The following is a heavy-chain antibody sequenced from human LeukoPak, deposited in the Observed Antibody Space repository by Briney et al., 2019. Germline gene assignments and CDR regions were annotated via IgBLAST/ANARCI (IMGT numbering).Heavy chain of an antibody. CDR2: IYSGGAT. CDR3: AREKSVFVLGAPRDWYFDL. D-gene: IGHD3-3*02. J-gene: IGHJ2*01. V-gene: IGHV3-53*01. Sequence: PGGSPILPCAASWFTVSSHYMSWIRQAPGKGLEWVSVIYSGGATYYPDSVKGRFTISRDNSKNTMYLQMNSLRAEDTAVYYCAREKSVFVLGAPRDWYFDLWGRGTLVTVSS. CDR1: WFTVSSHY.